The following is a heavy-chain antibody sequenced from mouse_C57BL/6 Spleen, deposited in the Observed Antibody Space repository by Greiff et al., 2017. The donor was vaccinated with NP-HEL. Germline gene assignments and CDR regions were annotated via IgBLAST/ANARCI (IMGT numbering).Heavy chain of an antibody. Sequence: EVQLQQSGPVLVKPGASVKMSCKASGYIFTDYYMNWVKQSHGKSLEWIGVINPYNGGTSYNQKFKGKATLTVDKSSSTAYMELNSLTSEYSAVYYCARSTPPLDYWGHGTTLTVSS. D-gene: IGHD6-1*01. CDR2: INPYNGGT. J-gene: IGHJ2*01. CDR1: GYIFTDYY. V-gene: IGHV1-19*01. CDR3: ARSTPPLDY.